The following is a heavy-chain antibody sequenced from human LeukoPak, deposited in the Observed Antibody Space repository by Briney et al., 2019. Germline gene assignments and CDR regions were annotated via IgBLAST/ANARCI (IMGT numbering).Heavy chain of an antibody. CDR2: FYGRGTGTT. D-gene: IGHD2-2*01. Sequence: PSETLSLTCTVSGDSIYNNYWGWIRQSPGKGLEWIAYFYGRGTGTTDYNPSLKSRVTISVDTSKNQFSLRLSSVTAADTAVYYCARDTSWWGSTSLSFDYWGQGILVTVSS. V-gene: IGHV4-59*01. CDR1: GDSIYNNY. CDR3: ARDTSWWGSTSLSFDY. J-gene: IGHJ4*02.